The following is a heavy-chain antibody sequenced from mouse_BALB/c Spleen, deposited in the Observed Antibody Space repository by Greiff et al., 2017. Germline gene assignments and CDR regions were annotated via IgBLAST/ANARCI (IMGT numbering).Heavy chain of an antibody. Sequence: VQLQQPGAELVKPGASVKLSCKASGYTFTSYWMHWVKQRPGQGLEWIGEIDPSDSYTNYNQKFKGKATLTVDKSSSTAYMQLSSLTSEDSAVYYCATGYDDGWFAYWGQGTLVTVSA. CDR2: IDPSDSYT. D-gene: IGHD2-14*01. J-gene: IGHJ3*01. CDR3: ATGYDDGWFAY. V-gene: IGHV1-69*02. CDR1: GYTFTSYW.